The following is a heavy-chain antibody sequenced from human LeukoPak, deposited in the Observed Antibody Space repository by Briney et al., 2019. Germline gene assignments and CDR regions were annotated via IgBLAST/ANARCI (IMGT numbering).Heavy chain of an antibody. CDR2: ISVHNSNT. CDR1: GFTFTNYA. CDR3: ARFSTPFTVTTNLDY. D-gene: IGHD4-17*01. Sequence: ASVKVSCKASGFTFTNYAVSWVRQAPGQGLEWMGWISVHNSNTNYAQKLQGRVTMTTDTSTSTAYMELRSLRSDDTAVYYCARFSTPFTVTTNLDYWGQGTLVTVSS. V-gene: IGHV1-18*01. J-gene: IGHJ4*02.